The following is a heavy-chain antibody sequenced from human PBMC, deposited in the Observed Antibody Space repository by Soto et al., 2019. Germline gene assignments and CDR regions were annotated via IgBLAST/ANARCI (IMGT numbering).Heavy chain of an antibody. D-gene: IGHD3-10*01. CDR2: IYHSGTI. J-gene: IGHJ5*02. CDR3: ARAQFYSGSGNFNNLMFDP. V-gene: IGHV4-30-2*01. Sequence: SETLSLTCAVSGGSTGSVGSSWSWIRQPPGGGLEWIGYIYHSGTILYSPSLKTRLTMSLDWSSNRFSLTLNSVTAADTAVYFCARAQFYSGSGNFNNLMFDPWGQGTHVTVPS. CDR1: GGSTGSVGSS.